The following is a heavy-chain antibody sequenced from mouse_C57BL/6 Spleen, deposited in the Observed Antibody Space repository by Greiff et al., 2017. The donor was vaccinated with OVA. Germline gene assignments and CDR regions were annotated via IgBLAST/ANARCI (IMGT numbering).Heavy chain of an antibody. CDR2: IDPNSGGT. CDR1: GYTFTSYW. D-gene: IGHD1-1*01. CDR3: ARRGANDFDY. V-gene: IGHV1-72*01. J-gene: IGHJ2*01. Sequence: QVQLKQPGAELVKPGASVKLSCKASGYTFTSYWMHWVKQRPGRGLEWIGRIDPNSGGTKYNEKFKSQATLTVDKPSSTAYMQLSSLTSEDSAVYYCARRGANDFDYWGQGTTLTVSS.